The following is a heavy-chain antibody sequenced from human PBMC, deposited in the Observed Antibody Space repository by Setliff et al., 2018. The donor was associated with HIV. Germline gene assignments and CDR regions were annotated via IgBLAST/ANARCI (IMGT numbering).Heavy chain of an antibody. CDR1: GVSINRTDHY. V-gene: IGHV4-39*07. D-gene: IGHD5-18*01. J-gene: IGHJ4*01. CDR3: AREGKTALVTKYFDY. Sequence: SETLSLTCSVSGVSINRTDHYWGWIRQSPGKRLEWIGSVSQSGSTYYNPSLKSRITISVDRSKNQFSLKMNSVTAADTAVYYCAREGKTALVTKYFDYWGHGKLVTVSS. CDR2: VSQSGST.